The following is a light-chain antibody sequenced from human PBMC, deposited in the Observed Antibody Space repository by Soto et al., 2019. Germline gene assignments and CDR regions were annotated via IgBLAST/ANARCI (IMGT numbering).Light chain of an antibody. CDR2: AAS. CDR3: QHYGPSPPYT. Sequence: IVLTQSPGTLSLPPGERATLSCRASRTFASSYFAWYQQKPGQAPRLLIYAASSRATDVPDRFSVSASGSDFTLTISRLEPADSPVYDCQHYGPSPPYTFGQGTKLEV. J-gene: IGKJ2*01. CDR1: RTFASSY. V-gene: IGKV3-20*01.